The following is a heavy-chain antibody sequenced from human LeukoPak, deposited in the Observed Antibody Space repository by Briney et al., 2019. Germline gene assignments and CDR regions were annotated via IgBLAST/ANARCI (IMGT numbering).Heavy chain of an antibody. D-gene: IGHD3-22*01. Sequence: PSETLSLTCAVYGGSFSGCYWSWIRQPPGKGLEWIGEINHSGSTNYNPSLKSRVTISVDTSKNQFSLKLSSVTAADTAVYYCAREYYYDSSGDYYFDYWGQGTLVTVSS. V-gene: IGHV4-34*01. CDR3: AREYYYDSSGDYYFDY. J-gene: IGHJ4*02. CDR1: GGSFSGCY. CDR2: INHSGST.